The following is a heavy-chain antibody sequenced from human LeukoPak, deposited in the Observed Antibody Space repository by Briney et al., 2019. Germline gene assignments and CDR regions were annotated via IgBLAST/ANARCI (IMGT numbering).Heavy chain of an antibody. CDR2: IHYTGST. CDR3: PRYNFDSSGYYRSWFDP. V-gene: IGHV4-61*05. CDR1: GDSISSSTYY. D-gene: IGHD3-22*01. J-gene: IGHJ5*02. Sequence: SETLSLTCTVSGDSISSSTYYWSWIRQPPGKGLEWIGYIHYTGSTNYNPSLKSRVTISEDTSKNQFSLKLSSVTAADTAVYYCPRYNFDSSGYYRSWFDPWGQGTLVTVSS.